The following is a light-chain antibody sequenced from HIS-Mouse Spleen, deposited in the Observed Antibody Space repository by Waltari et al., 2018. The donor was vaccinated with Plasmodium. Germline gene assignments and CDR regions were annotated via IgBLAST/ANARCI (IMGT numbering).Light chain of an antibody. CDR2: DAS. CDR3: QQRSNWPLT. CDR1: QSVSSY. Sequence: DIVLKQSLATLSLSPGDRSTLSCRASQSVSSYLAWYQQKPGQAPRLLIYDASNRATGIPARFSGSGSGTDFTLTISSLEPEDFAVYYCQQRSNWPLTFGGGTKVEIK. J-gene: IGKJ4*01. V-gene: IGKV3-11*01.